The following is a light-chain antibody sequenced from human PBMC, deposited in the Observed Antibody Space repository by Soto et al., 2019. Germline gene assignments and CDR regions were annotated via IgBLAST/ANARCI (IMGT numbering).Light chain of an antibody. V-gene: IGKV3-20*01. CDR3: QQYGSSPP. J-gene: IGKJ4*01. CDR2: GAS. CDR1: QSVSSSY. Sequence: EIVLTQSPGTLSLSPGERATLSCRASQSVSSSYLAWYQQKPGQAPRLLIYGASSRATGIPDRFSGSGSGTDFTLTISRLEPEDFAVYYCQQYGSSPPLGGGTKV.